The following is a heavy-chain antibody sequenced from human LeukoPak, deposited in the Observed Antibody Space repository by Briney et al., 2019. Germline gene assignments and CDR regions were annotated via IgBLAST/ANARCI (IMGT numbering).Heavy chain of an antibody. CDR1: GYTFTCYY. D-gene: IGHD4-17*01. CDR3: ARGGTNDYGDYVPGY. V-gene: IGHV1-2*02. J-gene: IGHJ4*02. CDR2: INPNSGGT. Sequence: ASVKVSCKASGYTFTCYYMHWVRQAPGQGLEWMGWINPNSGGTNYAQKFQGRVTMTRDTSISTAYMELSRLRSDDTAVYYCARGGTNDYGDYVPGYWGQGTLVTVSS.